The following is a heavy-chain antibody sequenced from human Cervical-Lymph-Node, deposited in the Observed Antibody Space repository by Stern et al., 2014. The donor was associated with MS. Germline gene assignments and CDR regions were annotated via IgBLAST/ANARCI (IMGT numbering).Heavy chain of an antibody. V-gene: IGHV5-51*01. CDR2: IFPGGSDI. Sequence: VQLEESGPEVKRPGESLKISCQASGYTFTSYWIGWVRQMHGKGLEWIAIIFPGGSDIRYSPSFQGQVTISADKSSSTAYLQWNNLKASDTAIYYCARQRYFDYWGQGTLVTVSS. CDR1: GYTFTSYW. J-gene: IGHJ4*02. CDR3: ARQRYFDY.